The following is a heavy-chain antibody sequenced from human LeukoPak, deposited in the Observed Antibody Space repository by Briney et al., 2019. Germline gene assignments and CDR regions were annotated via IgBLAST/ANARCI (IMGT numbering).Heavy chain of an antibody. CDR3: ARDRGYYYDSSGYYDY. J-gene: IGHJ4*02. D-gene: IGHD3-22*01. CDR1: GGSISSYY. Sequence: SETLSLTCTVSGGSISSYYWSWIRQPPGKGLEWIGYIYYSGSTYYNPSLKSRVTISVDTSKNRFSLKLSSVTAADTAVYYCARDRGYYYDSSGYYDYWGQGTLVTVSS. CDR2: IYYSGST. V-gene: IGHV4-30-4*08.